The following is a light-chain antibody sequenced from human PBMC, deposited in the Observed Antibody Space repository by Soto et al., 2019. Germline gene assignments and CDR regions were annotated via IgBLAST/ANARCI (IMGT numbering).Light chain of an antibody. J-gene: IGLJ1*01. CDR1: SCDIGAGYD. CDR3: QSYDSSLSGYV. CDR2: GNS. V-gene: IGLV1-40*01. Sequence: QCVLTQPPSVSGAPGQRVTISCTGSSCDIGAGYDVHWYQQLPGTAPKLLIYGNSNRPSGVPDRFSGSKSGTSASLAITGLQAEDEADYYCQSYDSSLSGYVFGTGTKVTVL.